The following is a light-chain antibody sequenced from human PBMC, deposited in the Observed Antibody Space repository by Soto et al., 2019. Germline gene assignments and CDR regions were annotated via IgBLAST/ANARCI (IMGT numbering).Light chain of an antibody. CDR1: QRISSNY. J-gene: IGKJ1*01. CDR3: QQYGSSGT. V-gene: IGKV3-20*01. Sequence: EIVLTQSPGTLSLSPGERATLSCRASQRISSNYLAWYQQKAGQAPRLLIYGASSRATGIPDRFSGSGSGTDFTLIISRLEPEDFAVYYCQQYGSSGTFGQGTKVDIK. CDR2: GAS.